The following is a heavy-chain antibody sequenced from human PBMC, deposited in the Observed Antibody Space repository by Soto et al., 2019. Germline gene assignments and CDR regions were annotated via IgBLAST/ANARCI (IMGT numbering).Heavy chain of an antibody. V-gene: IGHV4-59*01. D-gene: IGHD6-13*01. CDR3: ARYSSSWYGDSTWFDP. J-gene: IGHJ5*02. Sequence: SETLSLTCTVSGGSLSSYYWSWIRQPPGKGLEWIGYIYYSGSTNYNPSLKSRVTISVDTSKNQFSLKLSSVTAADTAVYYCARYSSSWYGDSTWFDPWGQGTLVTVSS. CDR1: GGSLSSYY. CDR2: IYYSGST.